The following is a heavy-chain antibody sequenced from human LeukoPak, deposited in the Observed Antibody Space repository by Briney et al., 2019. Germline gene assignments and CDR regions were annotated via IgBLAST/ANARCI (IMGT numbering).Heavy chain of an antibody. Sequence: SETLSLTCAVYGGSFSGYYWSWIRQPPGKGLEWIGEINHSGSTNYNPSLKSRVTISVDTSKNQFSLKLSSVTAADTAVYYCARYWRVRGVIDYWGQGTLVTVSS. CDR2: INHSGST. D-gene: IGHD3-10*01. J-gene: IGHJ4*02. CDR3: ARYWRVRGVIDY. CDR1: GGSFSGYY. V-gene: IGHV4-34*01.